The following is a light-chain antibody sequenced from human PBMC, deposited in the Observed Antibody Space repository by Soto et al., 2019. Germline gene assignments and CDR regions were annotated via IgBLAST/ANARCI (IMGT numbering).Light chain of an antibody. CDR2: GVN. CDR1: SSDVGGSNS. CDR3: SSYAGNNNLV. V-gene: IGLV2-8*01. J-gene: IGLJ2*01. Sequence: QSVLTQPPSASGSPGQSVTISCTGTSSDVGGSNSVSWYQQHPGKAPKLMIYGVNKRPSGVPDRFSGSQSGNTASLTVSGLQAEDEADYHCSSYAGNNNLVFGGGTKLTVL.